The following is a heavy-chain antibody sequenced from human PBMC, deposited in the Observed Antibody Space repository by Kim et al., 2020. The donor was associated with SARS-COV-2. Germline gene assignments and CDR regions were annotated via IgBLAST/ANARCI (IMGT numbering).Heavy chain of an antibody. CDR3: AKDGRTFDI. V-gene: IGHV3-23*01. Sequence: GSPLYADSVKGRFTISRDNSKNTLYLQMNSLRGEDTAVYYCAKDGRTFDIWGQGTMVTVSS. J-gene: IGHJ3*02. CDR2: GSP.